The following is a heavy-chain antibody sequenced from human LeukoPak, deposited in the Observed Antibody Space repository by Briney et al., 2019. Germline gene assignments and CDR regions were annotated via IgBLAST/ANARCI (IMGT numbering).Heavy chain of an antibody. CDR3: TTDTIVVVPAARGGDTWFDP. D-gene: IGHD2-2*01. J-gene: IGHJ5*02. V-gene: IGHV3-15*01. CDR1: GFTFSNAW. CDR2: IKSKTDGGTT. Sequence: GGSLRLSCVASGFTFSNAWMSWVRQAPGKGLEWVGRIKSKTDGGTTDYAAPVKGRFTISRDDSKNTLYLQMNSLKTEDTAVYYCTTDTIVVVPAARGGDTWFDPWGQGTLVTVSS.